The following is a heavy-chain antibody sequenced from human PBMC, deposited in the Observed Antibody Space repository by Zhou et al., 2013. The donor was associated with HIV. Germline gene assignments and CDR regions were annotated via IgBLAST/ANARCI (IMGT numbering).Heavy chain of an antibody. CDR2: INPGIGST. D-gene: IGHD6-13*01. Sequence: QVQLVQSGAEMKKPGASVNISCEASGYAFTSYYIHWVRQAPGQGLEWLGLINPGIGSTYYAEKFQGRVTMTRDTSTNTVNMQLGTLTSEDTAVYYCNRGMQQWVNDAFDIWGQGTMVTVSP. CDR1: GYAFTSYY. V-gene: IGHV1-46*03. CDR3: NRGMQQWVNDAFDI. J-gene: IGHJ3*02.